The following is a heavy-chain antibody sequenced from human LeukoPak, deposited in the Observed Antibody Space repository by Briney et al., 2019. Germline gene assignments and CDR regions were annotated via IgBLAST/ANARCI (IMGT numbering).Heavy chain of an antibody. D-gene: IGHD2-8*01. CDR2: INPNSGGT. V-gene: IGHV1-2*02. Sequence: ASVKVSCKASGYTSTGYYMHWVRQAPGQGLEWMGWINPNSGGTNYAQKFQGRVTMTRDTSISTAYMELSRLRSDDTAVYYCARVAVLKGYNWFDPWGQGALVTVSS. CDR1: GYTSTGYY. CDR3: ARVAVLKGYNWFDP. J-gene: IGHJ5*02.